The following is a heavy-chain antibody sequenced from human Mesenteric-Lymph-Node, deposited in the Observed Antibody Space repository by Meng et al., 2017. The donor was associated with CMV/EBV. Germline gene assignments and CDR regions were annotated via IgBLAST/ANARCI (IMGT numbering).Heavy chain of an antibody. D-gene: IGHD4-11*01. CDR1: GFTFSSYS. CDR3: ARDPDNDYSNYVSY. V-gene: IGHV3-48*04. J-gene: IGHJ4*02. CDR2: ISSSSSSI. Sequence: GESLKISCASSGFTFSSYSMNWVRQAPGKGLEWVSYISSSSSSINYADSVRGRFTISRDNAKNSLYLQMNSLRAEDTAVYYCARDPDNDYSNYVSYWGQGTLVTVSS.